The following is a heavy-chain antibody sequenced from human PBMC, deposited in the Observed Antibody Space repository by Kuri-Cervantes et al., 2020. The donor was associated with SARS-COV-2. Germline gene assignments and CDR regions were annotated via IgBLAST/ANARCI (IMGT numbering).Heavy chain of an antibody. CDR1: EFTFSSYS. Sequence: ETLSLTCAASEFTFSSYSMNWVRQAPGKGLEWVSYISSSSSTIYYADSVKGRFTISRDNAKNSLYLQMNSLRDEDTAVYYCAYGTYYDILTGYLDFDYWGQGTLVTDSS. D-gene: IGHD3-9*01. CDR2: ISSSSSTI. V-gene: IGHV3-48*02. CDR3: AYGTYYDILTGYLDFDY. J-gene: IGHJ4*02.